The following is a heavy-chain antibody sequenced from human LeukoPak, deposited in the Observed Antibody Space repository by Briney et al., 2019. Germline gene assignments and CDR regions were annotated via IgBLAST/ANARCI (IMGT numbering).Heavy chain of an antibody. Sequence: ASVKVSCKASGYTFTSYAMNRVRQAPGQGLGWMGWINTNTGDPMYAQGFTGRVVFSLDTSVSTAYLQISSLKAEDTAVYYCARSDLWFGVHYYYYYYMDVWGKGTTVTVSS. CDR2: INTNTGDP. D-gene: IGHD3-10*01. CDR1: GYTFTSYA. CDR3: ARSDLWFGVHYYYYYYMDV. V-gene: IGHV7-4-1*02. J-gene: IGHJ6*03.